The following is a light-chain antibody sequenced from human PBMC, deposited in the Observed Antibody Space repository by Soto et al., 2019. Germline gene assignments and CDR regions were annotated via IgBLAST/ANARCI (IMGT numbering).Light chain of an antibody. CDR1: QSLLHSNGYTY. CDR3: MQALQTPLT. V-gene: IGKV2-28*01. Sequence: DIVMTQSPLSLPVTPGEPASISCRSSQSLLHSNGYTYLDWFLQKPGQSPQLLIYLGSNRASGXXXRFSGSXSGADXTXXXXRVEAEDVGXYYCMQALQTPLTFGGGTKVEIK. J-gene: IGKJ4*01. CDR2: LGS.